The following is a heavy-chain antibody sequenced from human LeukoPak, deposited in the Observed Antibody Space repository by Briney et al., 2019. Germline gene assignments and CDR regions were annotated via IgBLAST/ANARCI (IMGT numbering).Heavy chain of an antibody. V-gene: IGHV4-34*01. CDR2: INHSGST. CDR3: ARGVVVAAAKVSYFDY. CDR1: GGSFSGYY. D-gene: IGHD2-15*01. J-gene: IGHJ4*02. Sequence: SETLSLTCAVYGGSFSGYYWSWIRQPPGKGLEWIGEINHSGSTNYNPSLKSRVTISVDTSKNQFSLKLSSVTAADTAVYYCARGVVVAAAKVSYFDYWGQGTLVTVSS.